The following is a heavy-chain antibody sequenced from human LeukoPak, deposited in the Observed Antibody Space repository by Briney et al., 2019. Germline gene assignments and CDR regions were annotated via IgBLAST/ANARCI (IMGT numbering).Heavy chain of an antibody. J-gene: IGHJ4*02. CDR1: GGTFSSYA. Sequence: ASVKVSCKALGGTFSSYAISWVRQAPGQGLEWMGGIIPIFGTANYAQKFQGRVTITADESTSTAYMELSSLRSGDTAVYYCGIGYCSSTSCPFDYWGQGTLVTVSS. D-gene: IGHD2-2*01. CDR3: GIGYCSSTSCPFDY. CDR2: IIPIFGTA. V-gene: IGHV1-69*01.